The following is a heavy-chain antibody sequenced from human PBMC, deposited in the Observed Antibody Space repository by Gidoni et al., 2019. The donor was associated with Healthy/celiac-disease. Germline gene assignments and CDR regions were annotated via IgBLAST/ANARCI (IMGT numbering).Heavy chain of an antibody. Sequence: QVQLQQWGAGRLKPSETLSLTCAVYGGSFSGYYWSWIRQPPGKGLEWIGEINHSGSTNYNPSLKSRVTISVDTSKNQFSLKLSSVTAADTAVYYCARGSGTNNWFDPWGQGTLVTVSS. J-gene: IGHJ5*02. CDR2: INHSGST. CDR1: GGSFSGYY. CDR3: ARGSGTNNWFDP. V-gene: IGHV4-34*01. D-gene: IGHD1-1*01.